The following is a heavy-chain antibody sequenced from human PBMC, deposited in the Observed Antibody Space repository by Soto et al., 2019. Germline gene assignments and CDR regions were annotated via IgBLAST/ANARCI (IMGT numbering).Heavy chain of an antibody. Sequence: QVQLQESGPGLVKPSQTLSLTCTVSGGSISSADYYWSWIRQPPGKGLEWIGYFHSSGATYKDPSLXGRVXIXLDTSKNQNSLKRDSVTAAATAVYYCASIWFGDFDYWGHGTLVTVSS. J-gene: IGHJ4*01. CDR1: GGSISSADYY. CDR3: ASIWFGDFDY. CDR2: FHSSGAT. D-gene: IGHD3-10*01. V-gene: IGHV4-30-4*01.